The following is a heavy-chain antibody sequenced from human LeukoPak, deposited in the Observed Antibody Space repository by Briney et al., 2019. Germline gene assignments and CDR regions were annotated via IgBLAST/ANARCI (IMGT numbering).Heavy chain of an antibody. Sequence: GGSLRLSCAASGFTFSTYDMNWVRQAPGKGLEWVSYISRSSSTIYYADSVKGRFTISRDNAKNSLYLQMNSLRDEDTAVYYCAREGWSSWYFDYWGQGTLVTVSS. CDR3: AREGWSSWYFDY. CDR2: ISRSSSTI. CDR1: GFTFSTYD. V-gene: IGHV3-48*02. J-gene: IGHJ4*02. D-gene: IGHD6-13*01.